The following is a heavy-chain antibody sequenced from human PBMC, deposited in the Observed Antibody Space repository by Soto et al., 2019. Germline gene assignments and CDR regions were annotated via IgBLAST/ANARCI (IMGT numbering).Heavy chain of an antibody. V-gene: IGHV4-4*02. J-gene: IGHJ6*03. Sequence: SETLSLTCAVSSGSISSSNWWSWVRQPPGKRLEWIGEIYHSGSTNYNPSLKSRVTISVDKSKNQFSLKLSSVTAADTAVYYCARTRIMITFGGVIHYYYMDVWGKGTTVTVSS. CDR3: ARTRIMITFGGVIHYYYMDV. CDR1: SGSISSSNW. D-gene: IGHD3-16*02. CDR2: IYHSGST.